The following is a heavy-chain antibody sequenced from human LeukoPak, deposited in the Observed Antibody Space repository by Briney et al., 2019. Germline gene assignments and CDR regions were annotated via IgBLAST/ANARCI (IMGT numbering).Heavy chain of an antibody. D-gene: IGHD3-3*01. CDR2: ISGSGSNI. V-gene: IGHV3-48*01. J-gene: IGHJ4*02. CDR3: ARGVLRFLEWLFSELDY. Sequence: GGSLRLSCVASGFTFSTYSMNWVRQAPGKGLEWVSYISGSGSNINYADSVKGRFTIFRDNAKNSLHLQMTSLRAEDTAVYYCARGVLRFLEWLFSELDYWGQGTLVTVSS. CDR1: GFTFSTYS.